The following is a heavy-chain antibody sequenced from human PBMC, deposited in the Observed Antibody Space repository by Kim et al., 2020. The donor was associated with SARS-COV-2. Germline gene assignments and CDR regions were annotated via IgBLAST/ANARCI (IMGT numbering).Heavy chain of an antibody. CDR1: GGSISSSSYY. CDR3: ARGGILVYYGMDV. D-gene: IGHD3-16*01. J-gene: IGHJ6*02. V-gene: IGHV4-39*01. CDR2: IYYSGST. Sequence: SETLSLTCTVSGGSISSSSYYWGWIRQPPGKGLEWIGSIYYSGSTYYNPSLKSRVTISVDTSKNQFSLKLSSVTAADTAVYYCARGGILVYYGMDVWGQGTTVTVSS.